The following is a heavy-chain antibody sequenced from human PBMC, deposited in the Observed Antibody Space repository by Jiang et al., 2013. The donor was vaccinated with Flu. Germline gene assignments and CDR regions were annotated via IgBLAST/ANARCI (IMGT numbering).Heavy chain of an antibody. J-gene: IGHJ6*02. V-gene: IGHV2-5*01. Sequence: TLTLTCTFSGFSLSTSGVGVGWIRQPPGKALEWLALIYWNDDKRYSPSLKSRLTITKDTSKNQVVLTMTNMDPVDTATYYCAHTVVVVAATPGGQRAYYYYGMDVWGQGTTVTVSS. D-gene: IGHD2-15*01. CDR3: AHTVVVVAATPGGQRAYYYYGMDV. CDR1: GFSLSTSGVG. CDR2: IYWNDDK.